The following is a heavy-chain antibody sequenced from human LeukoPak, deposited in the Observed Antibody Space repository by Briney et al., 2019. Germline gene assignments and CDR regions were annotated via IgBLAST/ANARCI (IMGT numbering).Heavy chain of an antibody. CDR3: ARLVVDVRGWDD. CDR1: GGSISSSSYY. J-gene: IGHJ4*02. D-gene: IGHD2-15*01. Sequence: SETLSLTCTVSGGSISSSSYYWDWIRQPPGTGLEWLGNIDYSGSTYYNPSLKSRVTISVDTSKNQFSLKLSSVTAADTAVYYCARLVVDVRGWDDWGQGTLVTVSS. V-gene: IGHV4-39*01. CDR2: IDYSGST.